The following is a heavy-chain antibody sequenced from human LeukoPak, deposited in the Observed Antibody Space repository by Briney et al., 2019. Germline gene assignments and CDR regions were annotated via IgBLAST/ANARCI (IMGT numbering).Heavy chain of an antibody. D-gene: IGHD5-18*01. Sequence: PSQTLSLTCTVSGGSISSGSYYWRWIRQPAGKGLEWIGRIYTSGSTNYNPSLKSRVTISVDTSKNQFSLKLSSVTAADTAVYYCARRQLWFSSGSRGAFDIWGQGTMVTVSS. V-gene: IGHV4-61*02. CDR2: IYTSGST. CDR1: GGSISSGSYY. CDR3: ARRQLWFSSGSRGAFDI. J-gene: IGHJ3*02.